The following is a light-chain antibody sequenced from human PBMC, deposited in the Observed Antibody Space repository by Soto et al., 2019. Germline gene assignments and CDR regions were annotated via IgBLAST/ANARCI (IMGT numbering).Light chain of an antibody. V-gene: IGKV1-12*01. Sequence: DIQMTQSPSSVSASVGDRVTITCRASQGISNWLAWYQQKPGKAPKLLIYAASGLQRGVPSRFSGSGFGTDFTLTISSLQPEDFATYYCQQANSFPLTFGGGTKVDIK. CDR2: AAS. CDR3: QQANSFPLT. CDR1: QGISNW. J-gene: IGKJ4*01.